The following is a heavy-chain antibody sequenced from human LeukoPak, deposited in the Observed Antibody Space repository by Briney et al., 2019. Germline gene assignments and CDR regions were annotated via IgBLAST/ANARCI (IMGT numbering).Heavy chain of an antibody. D-gene: IGHD3-22*01. J-gene: IGHJ4*02. CDR1: GFTFDDYA. CDR2: ISGEGGST. V-gene: IGHV3-43*02. Sequence: GGSLRLSCAASGFTFDDYAMHWVRQAPGKGLEWVSLISGEGGSTYYADSVKGRFTISRDNSKNSLYLQMNSLRTEDTALYYCAKDMGYYDSSGPPEGYWGQGTLVTVSS. CDR3: AKDMGYYDSSGPPEGY.